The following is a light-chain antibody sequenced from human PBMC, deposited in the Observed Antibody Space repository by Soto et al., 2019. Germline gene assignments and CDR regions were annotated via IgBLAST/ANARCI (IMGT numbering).Light chain of an antibody. CDR3: QQYGTSLWT. Sequence: EVGLTQSADTLSSSPGETATLSWGASQSLRATYVAWYQQRPGQAPRLLIYGASSRATGIPDRFSGSLYGTDFNLTISRLETEDFAVYYCQQYGTSLWTFGQGTKVDIK. V-gene: IGKV3-20*01. CDR2: GAS. CDR1: QSLRATY. J-gene: IGKJ1*01.